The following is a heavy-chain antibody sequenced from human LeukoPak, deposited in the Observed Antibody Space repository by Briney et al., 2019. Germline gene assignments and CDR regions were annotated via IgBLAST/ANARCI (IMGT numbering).Heavy chain of an antibody. CDR1: GGPISSYY. D-gene: IGHD3-3*02. CDR3: ARDVSAPGYYGMDV. CDR2: IYYSGST. V-gene: IGHV4-59*01. Sequence: SETLSLTCTVSGGPISSYYWSWIRQPPGKGLEWIGYIYYSGSTNYNPSLKSRVTISLDTYKNQFSLKVSSVTAADTAIYYCARDVSAPGYYGMDVWGQGTTVTVSS. J-gene: IGHJ6*02.